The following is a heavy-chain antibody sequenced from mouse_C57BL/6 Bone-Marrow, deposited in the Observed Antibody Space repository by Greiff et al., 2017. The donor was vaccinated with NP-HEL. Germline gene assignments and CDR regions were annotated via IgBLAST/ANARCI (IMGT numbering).Heavy chain of an antibody. D-gene: IGHD1-1*01. CDR2: IYPRSGNT. J-gene: IGHJ1*03. CDR1: GYTFTSYG. Sequence: QVQLQQSGAELARPGASVKLSCKASGYTFTSYGISWVKQRPGQGLEWIGEIYPRSGNTYYNEKFKGKATLTAGKSSSTAYMELRSLTSEDSAVYFCARYHYYGSSLSWYFDVWGTGTTVTVSS. V-gene: IGHV1-81*01. CDR3: ARYHYYGSSLSWYFDV.